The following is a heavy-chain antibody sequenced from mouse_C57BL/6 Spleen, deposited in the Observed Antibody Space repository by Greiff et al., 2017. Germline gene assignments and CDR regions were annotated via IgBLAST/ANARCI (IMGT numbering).Heavy chain of an antibody. CDR2: IHPNSGST. D-gene: IGHD1-1*01. J-gene: IGHJ4*01. Sequence: VQLQQPGAELVKPGASVKLSCKASGYTFTSYWMHWVKQRPGQGLEWIGMIHPNSGSTNYNEKFKSKATLTVDKSSSTAYMQLSSLTSEDSAVYYCAILTTVVARGAMDYWGQGTSVTVSS. V-gene: IGHV1-64*01. CDR1: GYTFTSYW. CDR3: AILTTVVARGAMDY.